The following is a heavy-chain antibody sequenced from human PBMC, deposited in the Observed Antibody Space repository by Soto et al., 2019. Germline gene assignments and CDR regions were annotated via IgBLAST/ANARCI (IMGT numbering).Heavy chain of an antibody. V-gene: IGHV4-30-4*01. J-gene: IGHJ4*02. CDR2: IYYSGST. CDR1: GGSISSGDYY. Sequence: SETLSLTCTVSGGSISSGDYYWSWIRQPPGKGLEWIGYIYYSGSTYYNPSLKSRVTISIDTSKNQFSLKLSSVTAADTAVYYCARGFQLRFLEWLSIPNTFDYWGQGALVTVSS. CDR3: ARGFQLRFLEWLSIPNTFDY. D-gene: IGHD3-3*01.